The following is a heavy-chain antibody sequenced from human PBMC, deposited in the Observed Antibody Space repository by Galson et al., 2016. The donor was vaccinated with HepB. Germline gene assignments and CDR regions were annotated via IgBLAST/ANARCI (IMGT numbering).Heavy chain of an antibody. CDR3: ARVRSKDSWLPYFDF. V-gene: IGHV1-3*04. D-gene: IGHD3-22*01. Sequence: SVKASCKASGYTFNSYAIHWLRQAPGQSLEWMGWINIGNGNTQYSLSFQGRVIITRDTSANTVYMEVDSLTAEDTSVYYCARVRSKDSWLPYFDFWGQGTLVTVSS. J-gene: IGHJ4*02. CDR2: INIGNGNT. CDR1: GYTFNSYA.